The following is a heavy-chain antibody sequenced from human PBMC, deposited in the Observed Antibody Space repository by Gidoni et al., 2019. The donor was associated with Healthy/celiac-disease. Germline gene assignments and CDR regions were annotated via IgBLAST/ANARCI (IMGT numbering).Heavy chain of an antibody. J-gene: IGHJ6*02. D-gene: IGHD2-2*01. V-gene: IGHV3-21*01. Sequence: EVQLVESGGGLVKPGGSLRLSCSASGFTFSSYSMNWVRQAPGKGLEWVSSISSSSSYIYYADSVKGRFTISRDNAKNSLYLQMNSLRAEDTAVYYCASIVVVPAAPSVNYYYYGMDVWGQGTTVTVSS. CDR3: ASIVVVPAAPSVNYYYYGMDV. CDR1: GFTFSSYS. CDR2: ISSSSSYI.